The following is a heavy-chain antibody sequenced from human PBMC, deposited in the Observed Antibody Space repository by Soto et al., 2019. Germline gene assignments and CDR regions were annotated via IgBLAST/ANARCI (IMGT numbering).Heavy chain of an antibody. CDR3: ARDGVARYDTLTVYHGFFEN. CDR1: GFTFRTYT. CDR2: ISSSSTYI. V-gene: IGHV3-21*06. J-gene: IGHJ4*02. D-gene: IGHD3-9*01. Sequence: EVQLVESGGGLVKPGGSLKLSCAVSGFTFRTYTMTWVRQAPGKGLEWVSSISSSSTYIYYADSVRGRFTIFRDYTKSSVYLQMNSLRAADTAVYYCARDGVARYDTLTVYHGFFENWGQGTLVTVSS.